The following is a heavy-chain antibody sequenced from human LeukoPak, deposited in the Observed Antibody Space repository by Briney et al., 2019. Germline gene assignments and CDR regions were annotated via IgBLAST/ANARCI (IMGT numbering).Heavy chain of an antibody. D-gene: IGHD4-17*01. J-gene: IGHJ4*02. CDR3: ARRGRTVTTNFDY. CDR2: IFYTGST. Sequence: SEALSLTCTVSGGSISSYYWSWIRQPPGKGLEWIGYIFYTGSTNYNPSLKSRVTMSVDTSKNQFFLKLSSVTAADTAVYYCARRGRTVTTNFDYWGQGTLVTVSS. V-gene: IGHV4-59*01. CDR1: GGSISSYY.